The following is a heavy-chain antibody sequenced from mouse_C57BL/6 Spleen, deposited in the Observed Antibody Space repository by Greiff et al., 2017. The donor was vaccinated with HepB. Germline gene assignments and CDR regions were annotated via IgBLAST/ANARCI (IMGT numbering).Heavy chain of an antibody. D-gene: IGHD2-4*01. CDR2: ISSGSSTI. V-gene: IGHV5-17*01. Sequence: EVQLLESGGGLVKPGGSLKLSCAASGFTFSDYGMHWVRQAPEKGLEWVAYISSGSSTIYYADTVKGRFTISRDNAKNTLFLQMTSLRSEDTAMYYCARNDYEEDYYAMDYWGQGTSVTVSS. CDR1: GFTFSDYG. CDR3: ARNDYEEDYYAMDY. J-gene: IGHJ4*01.